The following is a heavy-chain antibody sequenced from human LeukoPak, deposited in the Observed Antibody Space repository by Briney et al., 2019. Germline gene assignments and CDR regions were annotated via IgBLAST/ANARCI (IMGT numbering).Heavy chain of an antibody. CDR1: GFSFSTHA. Sequence: PGGSLRLSCAASGFSFSTHAMTWVRQAPGKGLEWVSGIGAGGGSTFYADSVRGWFTISRDDSNNILNLQMNSLGAEDTALYYCAKYLWSGRSFDYWGQGTLVTVSS. J-gene: IGHJ4*02. CDR2: IGAGGGST. V-gene: IGHV3-23*01. CDR3: AKYLWSGRSFDY. D-gene: IGHD3-3*01.